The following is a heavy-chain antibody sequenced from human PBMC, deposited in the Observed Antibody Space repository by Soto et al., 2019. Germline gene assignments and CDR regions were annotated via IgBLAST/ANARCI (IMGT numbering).Heavy chain of an antibody. CDR3: ARDGEYSSGLDGYFDY. J-gene: IGHJ4*02. Sequence: QVQLVQSGAEVKKPGSSVKVSCKASGGTFSSYAISWVRQAPGQGLEWMGGIIPIFGTANYAQKFQGRVTITEDESTSTDYMELSSLRSEDTAVYYCARDGEYSSGLDGYFDYWGQGTLVTVSS. CDR2: IIPIFGTA. V-gene: IGHV1-69*12. CDR1: GGTFSSYA. D-gene: IGHD6-25*01.